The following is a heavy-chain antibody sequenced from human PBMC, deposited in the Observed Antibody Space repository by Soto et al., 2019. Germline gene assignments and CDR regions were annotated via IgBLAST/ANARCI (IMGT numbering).Heavy chain of an antibody. CDR2: INHSGST. CDR3: ARGADCTNGVCPIDY. J-gene: IGHJ4*02. V-gene: IGHV4-34*01. D-gene: IGHD2-8*01. Sequence: ETLSLTCTVSGGSISSYYWTWIRQPPGKGLEWIGEINHSGSTNYNPSLKSRVTISVDTSKNQFSLKLSSVTAADTAVYYCARGADCTNGVCPIDYWGQGTLVTVSS. CDR1: GGSISSYY.